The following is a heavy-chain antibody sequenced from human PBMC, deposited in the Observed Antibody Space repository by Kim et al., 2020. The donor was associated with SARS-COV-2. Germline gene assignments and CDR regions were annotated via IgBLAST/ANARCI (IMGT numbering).Heavy chain of an antibody. J-gene: IGHJ5*02. CDR1: GFTFSSYA. V-gene: IGHV3-30*04. D-gene: IGHD6-13*01. Sequence: GGSLRLSCAASGFTFSSYAMHWVRQAPGKGLEWVAVISYDGSNKYYADSVKGRFTISRDNSKNTLYLQMNSLRAEDTAVYYCARGMSSTSLRTWFDPWGQGTLVTVSS. CDR3: ARGMSSTSLRTWFDP. CDR2: ISYDGSNK.